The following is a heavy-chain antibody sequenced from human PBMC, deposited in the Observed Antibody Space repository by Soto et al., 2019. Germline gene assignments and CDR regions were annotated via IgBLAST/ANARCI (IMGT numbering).Heavy chain of an antibody. J-gene: IGHJ4*02. Sequence: QVQLQESGPGLVKPSQTLSLTCTVSGGSISSGGYYWSWIRQHPGKGLEWIGYIYYSGSTYYNPSLNSXLXTXVXXSENQFSLKLSSVTAADTAVYYCARGVTMVRGVIHTPYFDYWGQGTLVTVSS. CDR3: ARGVTMVRGVIHTPYFDY. D-gene: IGHD3-10*01. CDR2: IYYSGST. V-gene: IGHV4-31*01. CDR1: GGSISSGGYY.